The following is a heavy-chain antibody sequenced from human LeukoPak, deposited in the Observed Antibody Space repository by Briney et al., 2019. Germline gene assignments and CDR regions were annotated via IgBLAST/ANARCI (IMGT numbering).Heavy chain of an antibody. J-gene: IGHJ6*03. CDR3: ARGVPAAISGDYYYYMDV. Sequence: GASVKVSCKASGYTFTSYYMHWVRQAPGQGLEWMGIINPSGGSTSYAQKFQGRVTMTRDTSTSTVYMELSSLRSEDTAVYYCARGVPAAISGDYYYYMDVWGKGTTVTVSS. D-gene: IGHD2-2*02. V-gene: IGHV1-46*01. CDR1: GYTFTSYY. CDR2: INPSGGST.